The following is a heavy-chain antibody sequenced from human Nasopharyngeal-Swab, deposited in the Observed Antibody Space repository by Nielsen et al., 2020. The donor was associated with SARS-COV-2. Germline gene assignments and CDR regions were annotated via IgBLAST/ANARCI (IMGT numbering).Heavy chain of an antibody. CDR1: GGSFSGYY. CDR3: ARSVGLRFLEWLSQHFGY. Sequence: SQTLSLTCAVYGGSFSGYYWSWIRQPPGKGLEWIGEINHSGSTNYNPSLKSRVTISVDTSKNQFSLKLSSVTAADTAVYYCARSVGLRFLEWLSQHFGYWGQGTLVTVSS. CDR2: INHSGST. D-gene: IGHD3-3*01. J-gene: IGHJ4*02. V-gene: IGHV4-34*01.